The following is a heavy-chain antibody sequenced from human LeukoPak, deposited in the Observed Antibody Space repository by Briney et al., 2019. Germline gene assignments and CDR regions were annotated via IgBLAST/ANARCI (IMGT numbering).Heavy chain of an antibody. J-gene: IGHJ6*02. CDR2: INHNGNVN. CDR3: ARGGGLDV. V-gene: IGHV3-7*03. CDR1: GFTFRSNG. D-gene: IGHD3-16*01. Sequence: GGSLRLSCAASGFTFRSNGINWARQAPGRGLEWVASINHNGNVNYYVDSVKGRFTISRDNAKNSLYLQMSNLRAEDTAVYFCARGGGLDVWGQGATVTVSS.